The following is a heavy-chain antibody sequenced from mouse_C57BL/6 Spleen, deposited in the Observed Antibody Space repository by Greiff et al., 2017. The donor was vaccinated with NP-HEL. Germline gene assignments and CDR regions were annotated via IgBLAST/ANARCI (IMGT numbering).Heavy chain of an antibody. CDR3: ARHYYGSSYPWYFDV. D-gene: IGHD1-1*01. V-gene: IGHV1-39*01. CDR1: GYSFTDYN. J-gene: IGHJ1*03. CDR2: INPNYGTT. Sequence: EVQLVESGPELVKPGASVKISCKASGYSFTDYNMNWVKQSNGKSLEWIGVINPNYGTTSYNQKFKGKATLTVDQSSSTAYMQLNSLTSEDSAVYYCARHYYGSSYPWYFDVWGTGTTVTVSS.